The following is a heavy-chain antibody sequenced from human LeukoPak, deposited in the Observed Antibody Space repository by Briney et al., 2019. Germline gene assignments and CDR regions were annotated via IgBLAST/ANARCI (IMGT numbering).Heavy chain of an antibody. CDR2: ISSSSSYI. J-gene: IGHJ6*03. D-gene: IGHD3-3*01. CDR1: GFTFSSYT. V-gene: IGHV3-21*01. CDR3: ARDLPPYDFWSGYYGVYYYYMDV. Sequence: GGSLRLSCAASGFTFSSYTINWVRQAPGKGLEWVSSISSSSSYIYYADSVKGRFTISRDNAKNSLYLQMNSLRAEDTAVYYCARDLPPYDFWSGYYGVYYYYMDVWGKGTTVTVSS.